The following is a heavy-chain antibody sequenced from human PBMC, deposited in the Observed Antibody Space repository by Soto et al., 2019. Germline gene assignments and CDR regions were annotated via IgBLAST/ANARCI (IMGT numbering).Heavy chain of an antibody. Sequence: SETLSLTCTVSGGSISSGGYYWSWIRQHPGKGLEWIGYIYYSGSTYYNPSLKSRVTISVDTSKNQFSLKLSSVTAADTAVYYCARDRGGNSGYYYGMDVWGQGTTVTVSS. V-gene: IGHV4-31*03. D-gene: IGHD2-21*02. CDR3: ARDRGGNSGYYYGMDV. J-gene: IGHJ6*02. CDR1: GGSISSGGYY. CDR2: IYYSGST.